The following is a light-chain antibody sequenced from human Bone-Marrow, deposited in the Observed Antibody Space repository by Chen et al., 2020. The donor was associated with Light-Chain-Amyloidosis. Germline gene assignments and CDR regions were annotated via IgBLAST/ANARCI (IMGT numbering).Light chain of an antibody. CDR2: EVN. V-gene: IGLV2-23*02. J-gene: IGLJ3*02. CDR1: SSDVGSYNL. Sequence: QSALTQPASVSGSPGQSITISCTGTSSDVGSYNLVSWYQQHPGKAPKFMIYEVNKRPSGVSNRFSGAKSGNTASLTISGLQAEDEADYDCCSYAGSSTWVFGGGTKLTVL. CDR3: CSYAGSSTWV.